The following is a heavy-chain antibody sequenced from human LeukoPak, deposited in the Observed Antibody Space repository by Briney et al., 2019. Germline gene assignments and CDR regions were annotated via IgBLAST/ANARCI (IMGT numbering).Heavy chain of an antibody. V-gene: IGHV4-59*08. CDR1: GGSISSYY. CDR3: ARQRVAGPYYFDY. CDR2: IYYSGST. Sequence: SETLSLTCTVSGGSISSYYWSWIRQPPGKGLEWIGYIYYSGSTNYNPSLKSRVTISVDTSKNQFSLKLSSVTAAGTAVYYCARQRVAGPYYFDYWGQGTLVTVSS. D-gene: IGHD6-19*01. J-gene: IGHJ4*02.